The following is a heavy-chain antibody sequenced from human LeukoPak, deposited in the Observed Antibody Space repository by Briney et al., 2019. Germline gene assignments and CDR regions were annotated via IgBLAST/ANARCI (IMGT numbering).Heavy chain of an antibody. Sequence: ASVKVSCKASGYTFTSYGISWVRQAPGQGLEWMGWISAYNGNTNYAQKLQGRVTMTTDTSTSTAYMELRSLRSDDTAVYYCARDSPLWFGEKSYYFDYWGRGTLVTVSS. CDR1: GYTFTSYG. D-gene: IGHD3-10*01. CDR2: ISAYNGNT. J-gene: IGHJ4*02. CDR3: ARDSPLWFGEKSYYFDY. V-gene: IGHV1-18*01.